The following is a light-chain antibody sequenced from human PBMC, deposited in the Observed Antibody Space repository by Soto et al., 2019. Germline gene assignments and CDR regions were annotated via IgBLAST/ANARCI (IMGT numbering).Light chain of an antibody. Sequence: EIVLTQSPGTLSLSPGERATLSCRASQSVSSSYLAWYQQKPGQAPRLLIHGASSRATGIPDRFSGSGSGTDFTLTISRLEPEDFAVYYCKQYGGSHRWTFGQGTKVEIK. CDR1: QSVSSSY. CDR2: GAS. V-gene: IGKV3-20*01. J-gene: IGKJ1*01. CDR3: KQYGGSHRWT.